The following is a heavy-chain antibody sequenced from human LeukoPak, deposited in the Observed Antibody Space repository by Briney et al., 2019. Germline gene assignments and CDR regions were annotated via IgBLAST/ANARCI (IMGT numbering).Heavy chain of an antibody. V-gene: IGHV3-23*01. D-gene: IGHD2-2*01. CDR3: ARRLPGSPSFYYMDV. Sequence: GGSLRLSCAASGFTFSSYSMNWVRQAPGKGLEWVSSITGSGGSTYYADSVRGRFTISRDNSNNTLYLQMNSLRAEDTAEYYCARRLPGSPSFYYMDVWGKGTTVIVSS. CDR2: ITGSGGST. J-gene: IGHJ6*03. CDR1: GFTFSSYS.